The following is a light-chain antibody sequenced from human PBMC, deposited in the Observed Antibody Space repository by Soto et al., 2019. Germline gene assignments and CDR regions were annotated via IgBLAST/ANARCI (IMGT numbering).Light chain of an antibody. V-gene: IGKV1-5*03. Sequence: DIQMTQSPSTLSASVGARVSITCQASQSISNWLAWYQQKPGKATKLLIYKASTLESGVPSRFSGSGSGTEFTLTISSLQPDDFATDLCQQYNSYCYTFGQGTKLDIK. CDR3: QQYNSYCYT. CDR1: QSISNW. J-gene: IGKJ2*01. CDR2: KAS.